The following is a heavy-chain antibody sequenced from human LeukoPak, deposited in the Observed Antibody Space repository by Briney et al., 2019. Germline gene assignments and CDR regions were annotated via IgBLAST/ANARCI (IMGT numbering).Heavy chain of an antibody. D-gene: IGHD3-22*01. V-gene: IGHV3-66*02. Sequence: GGSLRLSCAASGFTVSSNYMSWVREAPGGGLGCVSVIYSGGSTYYADSVKGRFTISRDNSKNTLYLQMNSLRAEDTAVYYCARDYYDSSGACSLWGQGTLVTVSS. CDR2: IYSGGST. J-gene: IGHJ4*02. CDR1: GFTVSSNY. CDR3: ARDYYDSSGACSL.